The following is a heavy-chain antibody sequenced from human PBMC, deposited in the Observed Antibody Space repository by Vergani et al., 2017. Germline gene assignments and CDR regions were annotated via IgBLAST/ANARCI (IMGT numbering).Heavy chain of an antibody. CDR2: IYTSGST. CDR3: AGGEVLRCGWGPGVEYGMDV. J-gene: IGHJ6*02. D-gene: IGHD3-3*01. Sequence: QVQLQESGPGLVKPSQTLSLTCTVSGGSISSGSYYWSWIRQPAGKGLEWIGRIYTSGSTNYNPSLRSRVTISVDTSKNQFSLKLSSVTAADTAVYYCAGGEVLRCGWGPGVEYGMDVWGQGTTVTVSS. CDR1: GGSISSGSYY. V-gene: IGHV4-61*02.